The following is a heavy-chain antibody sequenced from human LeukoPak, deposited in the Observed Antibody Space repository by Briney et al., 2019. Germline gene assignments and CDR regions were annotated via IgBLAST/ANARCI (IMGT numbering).Heavy chain of an antibody. J-gene: IGHJ4*02. CDR3: ARGPDVVTVALCYFDY. CDR2: INHSGST. Sequence: SETLSLTCAVYGGSFSSYYWGWIRQPPGKGLEWIGEINHSGSTNYNPSLKSRVTISVDTSKNQFSLKLSSVTAADTAVYYCARGPDVVTVALCYFDYWGQGTLVTVSS. D-gene: IGHD2-15*01. CDR1: GGSFSSYY. V-gene: IGHV4-34*01.